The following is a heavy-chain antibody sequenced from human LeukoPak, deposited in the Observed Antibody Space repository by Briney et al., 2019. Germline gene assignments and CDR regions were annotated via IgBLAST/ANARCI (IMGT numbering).Heavy chain of an antibody. V-gene: IGHV1-18*01. D-gene: IGHD2-15*01. CDR3: ASTYCSDGSCYWFSLDY. J-gene: IGHJ4*02. CDR2: INPYNGNT. CDR1: GYNFTSYG. Sequence: ASVKVSCKASGYNFTSYGISWVRQAPGQGLEWMGWINPYNGNTKYVQKLQGRVTMTTDTSTSTAYMELRSLRSDDTAVYYCASTYCSDGSCYWFSLDYWGQGTLVTVSS.